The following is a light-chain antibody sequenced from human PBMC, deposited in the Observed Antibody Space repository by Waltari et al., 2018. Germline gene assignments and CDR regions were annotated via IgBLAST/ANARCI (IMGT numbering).Light chain of an antibody. Sequence: EIVLTQSPGTLSLSPGERATLSCRASQSVGRNSAWYQQKPGQATRLLIYGASIRATGIADRFSGSGSGTDFTLTISRLEPEDFAVYYCQQYGGSPRTFGQGTKVEIK. J-gene: IGKJ1*01. CDR3: QQYGGSPRT. CDR1: QSVGRN. CDR2: GAS. V-gene: IGKV3-20*01.